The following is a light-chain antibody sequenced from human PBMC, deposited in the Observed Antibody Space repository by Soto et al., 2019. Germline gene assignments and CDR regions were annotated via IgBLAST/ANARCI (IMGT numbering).Light chain of an antibody. Sequence: QSVLTQSSSASASLGSSVKLTCTLSSGHSSYIIAWHQQQPGKAPRYLMKLEGSGSYNKGSGVPDRFSGSSSGADRYLTISNLQFEDEADYYCETWDNNTPTVFGGGTQLTVL. CDR3: ETWDNNTPTV. J-gene: IGLJ7*01. CDR1: SGHSSYI. V-gene: IGLV4-60*02. CDR2: LEGSGSY.